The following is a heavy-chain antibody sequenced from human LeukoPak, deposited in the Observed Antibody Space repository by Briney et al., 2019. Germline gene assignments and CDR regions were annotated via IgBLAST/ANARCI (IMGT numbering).Heavy chain of an antibody. CDR2: IIPMFGKT. D-gene: IGHD6-13*01. J-gene: IGHJ4*02. V-gene: IGHV1-69*01. Sequence: SVEVSCKASGGTFSRYAISWARQAPGQGLEWMGGIIPMFGKTNYAQKFQGRVTITADESTSTAYMELSSLRSEDTAVYFCARGLAAASAVTIDYWGQGTLVTVSS. CDR1: GGTFSRYA. CDR3: ARGLAAASAVTIDY.